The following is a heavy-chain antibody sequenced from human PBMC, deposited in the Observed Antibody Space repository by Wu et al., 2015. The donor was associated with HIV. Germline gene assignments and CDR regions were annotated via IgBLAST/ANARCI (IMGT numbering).Heavy chain of an antibody. CDR3: ASPRTYSSGWYYFDY. V-gene: IGHV1-46*01. CDR2: INPSGGST. CDR1: GYIFTSYY. Sequence: QVQLVQSGAEVKKPGASVKVSCEASGYIFTSYYMHWVRQAPGQGLEWMGRINPSGGSTSYAQKFQGRVTMTRDTSTSTVYMELNSLRSEDTAVYYCASPRTYSSGWYYFDYWGQGTLVTVSS. J-gene: IGHJ4*02. D-gene: IGHD6-19*01.